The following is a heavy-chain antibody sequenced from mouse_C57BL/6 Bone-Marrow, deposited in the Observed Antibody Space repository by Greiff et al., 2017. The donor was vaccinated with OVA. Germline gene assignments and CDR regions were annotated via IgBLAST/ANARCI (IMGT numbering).Heavy chain of an antibody. Sequence: VKLQESGAELARPGASVKLSCKASGYTFTSYGISWVKQRTGQGLEWIGEIYPRSGNTYYNEKFKGKATLTADKSSSTAYMELRSLTSEDSAVYFSARWGTAQATCLTYYAMDYWGQGTSVTVSS. CDR3: ARWGTAQATCLTYYAMDY. D-gene: IGHD3-2*02. J-gene: IGHJ4*01. CDR1: GYTFTSYG. CDR2: IYPRSGNT. V-gene: IGHV1-81*01.